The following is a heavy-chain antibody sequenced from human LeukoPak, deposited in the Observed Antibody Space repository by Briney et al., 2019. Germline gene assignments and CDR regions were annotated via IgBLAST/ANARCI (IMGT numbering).Heavy chain of an antibody. V-gene: IGHV3-23*01. CDR3: AKDRRGGSYYAATLDI. D-gene: IGHD1-26*01. CDR2: ISDSGDIT. J-gene: IGHJ3*02. Sequence: QPGGSLTLSCAASGFTSSSYAMSWVRQAPGKGLEWVSGISDSGDITYYADSVKGRFTISRDNSKNTLYVQMNSLRVEDTAVYYCAKDRRGGSYYAATLDIWGQGTMVTVSS. CDR1: GFTSSSYA.